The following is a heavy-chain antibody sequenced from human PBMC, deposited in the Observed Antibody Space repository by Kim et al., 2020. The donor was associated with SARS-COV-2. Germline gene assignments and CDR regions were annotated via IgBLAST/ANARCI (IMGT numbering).Heavy chain of an antibody. D-gene: IGHD3-22*01. CDR2: ISVYNGNT. CDR3: ARGSYYDSSGYYARSEYFQH. Sequence: ASVKVSCKASGYTFISYGFIWVRQAPGQGLEWMGWISVYNGNTNYAQKLQGRLTMTTDTSTNTVYMELRSLRSDDTAVYYCARGSYYDSSGYYARSEYFQHWGQGTLVTVSS. CDR1: GYTFISYG. V-gene: IGHV1-18*01. J-gene: IGHJ1*01.